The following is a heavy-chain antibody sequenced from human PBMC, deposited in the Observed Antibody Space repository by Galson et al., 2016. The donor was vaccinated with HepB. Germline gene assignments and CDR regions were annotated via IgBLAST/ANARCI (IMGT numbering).Heavy chain of an antibody. CDR1: GGSITSYPHY. J-gene: IGHJ4*02. V-gene: IGHV4-39*01. CDR2: IYHTGDT. Sequence: ETLSLTCTVSGGSITSYPHYWGWIRQPPGKGLEWIGSIYHTGDTFYTTSPRSRVTISVDTSKNQFSLNLNSVTAADTAVYYCAGHRGNGYFHDYWGRGTLVIVSS. CDR3: AGHRGNGYFHDY. D-gene: IGHD5-18*01.